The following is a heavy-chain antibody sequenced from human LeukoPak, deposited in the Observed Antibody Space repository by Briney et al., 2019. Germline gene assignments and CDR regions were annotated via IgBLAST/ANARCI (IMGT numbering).Heavy chain of an antibody. CDR2: ISWNSGSI. D-gene: IGHD3-22*01. Sequence: PGRSLRLSCAASGFTFDDYAMHWVRQAPGKGLEWVSGISWNSGSIGYADSVKGRFTISRDNAKNSLYLQMNSLRAEDTALYYCALVVIGEYYFDYWGQGTLVTVS. J-gene: IGHJ4*02. CDR3: ALVVIGEYYFDY. V-gene: IGHV3-9*01. CDR1: GFTFDDYA.